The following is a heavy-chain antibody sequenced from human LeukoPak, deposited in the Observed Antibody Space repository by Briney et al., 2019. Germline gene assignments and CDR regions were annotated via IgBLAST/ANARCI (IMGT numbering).Heavy chain of an antibody. D-gene: IGHD2-8*01. Sequence: SVKVSCKASGGTFSSHAISWVRQAPGQGLEWMGGIIPIFGTANYAQKFQGRVTITADESTSTAYMELSSLRSEDTAVYYCAREGGVVLMVYAPNTGWFDPWGQGTLVTVSS. J-gene: IGHJ5*02. CDR3: AREGGVVLMVYAPNTGWFDP. CDR1: GGTFSSHA. V-gene: IGHV1-69*13. CDR2: IIPIFGTA.